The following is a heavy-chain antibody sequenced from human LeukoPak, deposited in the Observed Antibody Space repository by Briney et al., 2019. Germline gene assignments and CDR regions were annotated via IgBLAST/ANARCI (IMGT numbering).Heavy chain of an antibody. J-gene: IGHJ3*02. CDR3: VKGVDTAMYDAFDI. Sequence: GGSLRLSCAASGFTFHDYAMHWVRQVPGKGLEWVSLISGHGDSTYYADSVKGRFTISRDNSKNSLYLQMSSLRTEDTAMYYCVKGVDTAMYDAFDIWGQGTMVTVSS. CDR1: GFTFHDYA. CDR2: ISGHGDST. V-gene: IGHV3-43*02. D-gene: IGHD5-18*01.